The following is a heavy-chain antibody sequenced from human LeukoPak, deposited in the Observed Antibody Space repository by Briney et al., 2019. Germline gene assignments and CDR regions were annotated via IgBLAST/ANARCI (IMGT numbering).Heavy chain of an antibody. CDR2: IIPILGIA. D-gene: IGHD4-17*01. J-gene: IGHJ4*02. CDR3: ASFGNYGDPLNDY. V-gene: IGHV1-69*04. Sequence: SVKVSCKASGGTFSSYAISWVRQAPGQGLEWMGRIIPILGIANYAQKFQGRVTITADKSTSTAYMELSSLRSEDTAVYYCASFGNYGDPLNDYWGQGTLVTVPS. CDR1: GGTFSSYA.